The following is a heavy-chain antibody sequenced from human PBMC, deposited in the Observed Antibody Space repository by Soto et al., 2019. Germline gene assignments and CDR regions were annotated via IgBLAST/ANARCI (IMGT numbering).Heavy chain of an antibody. CDR3: ARALFYTDSDGYYFEFDY. D-gene: IGHD3-22*01. CDR2: IISNDEK. J-gene: IGHJ4*02. Sequence: SGPTLVNPTETLTLTCSVSGFSLTDTRMGVSWIRQAPGKALEWLAHIISNDEKSYSTSLKSRLTISKDTSKSQVVLMMTNMDPVDKSRYYCARALFYTDSDGYYFEFDYWGAGTLVTVSS. V-gene: IGHV2-26*01. CDR1: GFSLTDTRMG.